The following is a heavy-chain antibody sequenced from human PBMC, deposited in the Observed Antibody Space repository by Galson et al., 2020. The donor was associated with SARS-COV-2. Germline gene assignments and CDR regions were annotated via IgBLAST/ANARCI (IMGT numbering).Heavy chain of an antibody. CDR3: ARGAVVPAAPNRGFDY. CDR1: GDSISSSSYY. D-gene: IGHD2-2*01. J-gene: IGHJ4*02. Sequence: SETLSLTCTVSGDSISSSSYYWSWISQTPGKGLEWIGSIYNSGSTYCNPSLKSRVTISIDTSKNHFSLKLTSVTAADTAVYYCARGAVVPAAPNRGFDYWGQGTLVTVSS. V-gene: IGHV4-39*07. CDR2: IYNSGST.